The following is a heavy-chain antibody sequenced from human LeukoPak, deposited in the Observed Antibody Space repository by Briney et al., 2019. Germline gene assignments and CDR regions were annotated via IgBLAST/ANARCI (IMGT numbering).Heavy chain of an antibody. CDR1: GGTFSSYA. Sequence: SVKVSCKASGGTFSSYAISWVRQAPGQGLEWMGGIIPIFGTANYAQKFQGRVTITADESTSTAYMELSSLRSEDTAVYYCATTVLGGHRYSYGPYFDYWGQGTLVTVSS. J-gene: IGHJ4*02. CDR3: ATTVLGGHRYSYGPYFDY. CDR2: IIPIFGTA. V-gene: IGHV1-69*13. D-gene: IGHD5-18*01.